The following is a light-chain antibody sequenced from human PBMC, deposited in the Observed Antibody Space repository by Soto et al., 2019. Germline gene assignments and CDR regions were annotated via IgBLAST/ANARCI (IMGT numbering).Light chain of an antibody. CDR1: QSVSSN. V-gene: IGKV3-15*01. Sequence: EIVMTQSPATLSVSPGERATLSYRASQSVSSNLAWYQQKPGQAPRLLIYGASTRATGIPARFSGSGSGTEFTLTISSLQSEDFAVYYCQQYNNRPPGFTFGPGTKVDIK. CDR3: QQYNNRPPGFT. CDR2: GAS. J-gene: IGKJ3*01.